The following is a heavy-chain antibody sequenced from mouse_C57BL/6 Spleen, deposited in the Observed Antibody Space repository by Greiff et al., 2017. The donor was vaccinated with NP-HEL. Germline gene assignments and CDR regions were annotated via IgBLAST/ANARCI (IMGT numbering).Heavy chain of an antibody. V-gene: IGHV1-78*01. D-gene: IGHD2-3*01. Sequence: VKLMESDAELVKPGASVKISCKVSGYTFTDHTIHWMKQRPEQGLEWIGYIYPRDGSTKYNEKFKGKATLTADKSSSTAYMQLNSLTSEDSAVYFCARKADDGYYWFAYWGQGTLVTVSA. CDR1: GYTFTDHT. CDR2: IYPRDGST. J-gene: IGHJ3*01. CDR3: ARKADDGYYWFAY.